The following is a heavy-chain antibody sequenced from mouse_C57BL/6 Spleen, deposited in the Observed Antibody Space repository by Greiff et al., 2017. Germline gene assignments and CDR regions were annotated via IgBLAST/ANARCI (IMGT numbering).Heavy chain of an antibody. CDR1: GYSITSGYY. D-gene: IGHD2-12*01. J-gene: IGHJ1*03. CDR2: ISYDGSN. Sequence: VQLKESGPGLVKPSQSLSLTCSVTGYSITSGYYWNWIRQFPGNKLEWMGYISYDGSNNYNPSLKNRISITRDTSKNQFFLKLNSVTTEDTATYYCARDRDDDWYFDVWGTGTTVTVSS. V-gene: IGHV3-6*01. CDR3: ARDRDDDWYFDV.